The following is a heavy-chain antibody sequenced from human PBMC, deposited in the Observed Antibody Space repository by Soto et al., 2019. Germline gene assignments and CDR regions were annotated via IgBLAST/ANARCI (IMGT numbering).Heavy chain of an antibody. V-gene: IGHV4-34*01. CDR3: ARGDSGSYFDY. Sequence: QVQLQQWGAGLLRPSETLSLTCAVYGGSFSGYYWHWIRQPPGKGLEWIGEISQSGSTDYNESLKSRLTISVDKSKNQSSLKLKSVTAADTAVYFCARGDSGSYFDYWGQGNLVTVSS. J-gene: IGHJ4*02. CDR2: ISQSGST. D-gene: IGHD1-26*01. CDR1: GGSFSGYY.